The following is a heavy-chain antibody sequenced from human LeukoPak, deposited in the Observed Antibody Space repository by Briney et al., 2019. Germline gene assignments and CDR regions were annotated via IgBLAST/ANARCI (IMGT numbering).Heavy chain of an antibody. CDR2: INPNSGGT. CDR1: GYPFTGYY. J-gene: IGHJ4*02. Sequence: ASVKVSFQASGYPFTGYYMHWVRPAPGQGLEWMGWINPNSGGTNYAQKFQGRVTMTRDTSISTAYMELSRLRSDDTAVYYCARDYGDYYFDYWGQGTLVTASS. CDR3: ARDYGDYYFDY. D-gene: IGHD4-17*01. V-gene: IGHV1-2*02.